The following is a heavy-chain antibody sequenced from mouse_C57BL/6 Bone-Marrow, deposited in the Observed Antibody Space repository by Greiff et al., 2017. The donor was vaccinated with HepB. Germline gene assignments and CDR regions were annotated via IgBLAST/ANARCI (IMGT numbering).Heavy chain of an antibody. D-gene: IGHD1-1*01. Sequence: EVQLVESGGGLVKPGGSLKLSCAASGFTFSSYAMSWVRQTPEKRLEWVATISDGGSYTYYPDNVKGRFTISRDNAKNNLYLQMSHLKSEDTAMYYCARELITTVVALYYYAMDYWGQGTSVTVSS. CDR1: GFTFSSYA. V-gene: IGHV5-4*01. J-gene: IGHJ4*01. CDR3: ARELITTVVALYYYAMDY. CDR2: ISDGGSYT.